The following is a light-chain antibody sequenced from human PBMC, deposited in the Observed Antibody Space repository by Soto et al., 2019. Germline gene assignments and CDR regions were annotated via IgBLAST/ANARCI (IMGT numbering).Light chain of an antibody. Sequence: EVVLTQSAGTLSLSPGERATLSCMASESVSSSSLAWYQQKPGQAPRLLMHGASSRATGIPDRFSGSGSGTEFTLTISSLQSEDFAVYYCQQYNDWLSITFGQGTRLEIK. CDR2: GAS. V-gene: IGKV3-20*01. CDR1: ESVSSSS. CDR3: QQYNDWLSIT. J-gene: IGKJ5*01.